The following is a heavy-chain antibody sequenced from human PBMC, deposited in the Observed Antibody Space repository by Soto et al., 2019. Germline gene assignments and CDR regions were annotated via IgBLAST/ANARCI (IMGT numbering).Heavy chain of an antibody. Sequence: QVQLVESGGGVVQPGRSLRLSCAASGFTFSSYAMHWVRQAPGKGLEWVAVISYDGSNKYYADSVKGRFTISRDNSKNTLYLQMNSLRAEDTAVYYCAREERYSSGWYGGAGNWGQGTLVTVSS. D-gene: IGHD6-19*01. CDR1: GFTFSSYA. J-gene: IGHJ4*02. CDR3: AREERYSSGWYGGAGN. CDR2: ISYDGSNK. V-gene: IGHV3-30-3*01.